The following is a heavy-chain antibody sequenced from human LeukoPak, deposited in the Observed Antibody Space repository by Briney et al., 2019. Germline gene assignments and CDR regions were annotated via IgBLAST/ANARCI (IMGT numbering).Heavy chain of an antibody. CDR2: ISGSGGST. CDR1: GFTFSSYA. CDR3: ANQYYYGSGSYYLLDDAFDI. Sequence: GGSLRLSCAASGFTFSSYAMSWVRQAPGKGLEWVSAISGSGGSTYYADSVKGRFTISRDNSKYTLYLQMNSLRAEDTAVYYCANQYYYGSGSYYLLDDAFDIWGQGTMVTVSS. J-gene: IGHJ3*02. V-gene: IGHV3-23*01. D-gene: IGHD3-10*01.